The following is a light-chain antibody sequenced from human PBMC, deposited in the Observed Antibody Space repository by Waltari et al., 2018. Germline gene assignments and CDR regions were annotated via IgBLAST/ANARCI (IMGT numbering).Light chain of an antibody. Sequence: QSVLTQPPSVSAAPGQKVTISCSGSSSTLGKNDVSWYQQLPGTAPKLLIYDTNKRPSGIPDRFSGSKSGTSATLGITGLQTGDEADYYCGTWDTSLSAWLFGGGTKVTVL. V-gene: IGLV1-51*01. CDR1: SSTLGKND. CDR2: DTN. J-gene: IGLJ3*02. CDR3: GTWDTSLSAWL.